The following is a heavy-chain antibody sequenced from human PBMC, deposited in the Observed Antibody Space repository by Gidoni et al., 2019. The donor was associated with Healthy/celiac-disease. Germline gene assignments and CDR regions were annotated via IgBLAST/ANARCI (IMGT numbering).Heavy chain of an antibody. CDR3: ARGAYGGNSGDAFDI. CDR1: GYTFTSYY. Sequence: QVQLVQSGAEVKKPGASVKVSCKASGYTFTSYYMHWVRQAPGQGLEWMGIINPSGGSTSYAQKFQGRVTMTRDTSTSTVYMELSSLRSEDTAVYYCARGAYGGNSGDAFDIWGQGTMVTVSS. CDR2: INPSGGST. J-gene: IGHJ3*02. V-gene: IGHV1-46*01. D-gene: IGHD4-17*01.